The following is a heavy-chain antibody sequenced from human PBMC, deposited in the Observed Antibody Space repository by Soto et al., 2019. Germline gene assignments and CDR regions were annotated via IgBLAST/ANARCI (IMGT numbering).Heavy chain of an antibody. CDR1: GDSVSRGTYY. CDR2: IYHNGYP. Sequence: PSETLSLTCTVSGDSVSRGTYYWGWIRQPPGKTLEWIGYIYHNGYPNYNPSLKSRLSATLDTSKNLYPLRVTSVTAADTAVYYCAAMAVDSSGFFDYWGRGILVTVSS. D-gene: IGHD3-22*01. V-gene: IGHV4-61*01. J-gene: IGHJ4*02. CDR3: AAMAVDSSGFFDY.